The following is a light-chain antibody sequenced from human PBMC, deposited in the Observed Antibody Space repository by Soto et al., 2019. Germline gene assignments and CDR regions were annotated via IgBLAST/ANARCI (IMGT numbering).Light chain of an antibody. Sequence: EIRMTQSPSSLPASVGDRVTIACQASQDIKNFLNWYQQNPGKAPKLLIYKASSLESGVPSRFSGSGSGTEFTLTISSLQPGDYATYYCQHYNSYPWTFGQGTKVDIK. CDR3: QHYNSYPWT. CDR1: QDIKNF. CDR2: KAS. J-gene: IGKJ1*01. V-gene: IGKV1-5*03.